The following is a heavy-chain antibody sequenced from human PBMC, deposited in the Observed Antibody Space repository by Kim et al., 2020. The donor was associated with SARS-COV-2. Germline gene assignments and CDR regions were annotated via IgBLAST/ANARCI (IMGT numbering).Heavy chain of an antibody. Sequence: ASVKVSCKASGYTFTGYYMHWVRQAPGQGLEWMGWINPNSGGTNYAQKFQDRVTMTRDTSISTAYMELSRLRSDDTAVYYCARDQWWGLPGGWFDPWGQGTMVTVSS. CDR3: ARDQWWGLPGGWFDP. D-gene: IGHD1-26*01. V-gene: IGHV1-2*02. J-gene: IGHJ5*02. CDR1: GYTFTGYY. CDR2: INPNSGGT.